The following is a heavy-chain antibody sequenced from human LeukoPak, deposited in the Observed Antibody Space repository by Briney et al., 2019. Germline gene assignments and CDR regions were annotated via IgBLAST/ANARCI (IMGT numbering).Heavy chain of an antibody. Sequence: SETLSLTCTVSGGSISSSSYYWGWIRQPPGKGLVWFGSIYYSGSTYYNPSLKSRVTISVDTSKNQFSLKLSSVTAADTAVYYCARLSRNPGYSSGWPYFDYWGQGTLVTVSS. V-gene: IGHV4-39*01. CDR1: GGSISSSSYY. D-gene: IGHD6-19*01. J-gene: IGHJ4*02. CDR2: IYYSGST. CDR3: ARLSRNPGYSSGWPYFDY.